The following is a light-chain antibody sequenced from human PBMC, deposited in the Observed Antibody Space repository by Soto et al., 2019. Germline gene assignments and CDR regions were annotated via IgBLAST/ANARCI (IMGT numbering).Light chain of an antibody. J-gene: IGKJ1*01. CDR1: QSISSW. CDR2: KAS. V-gene: IGKV1-5*03. CDR3: QQSNTYQWT. Sequence: DIQMTQSPSTLSASVGDRVTITCRASQSISSWLAWYQQKPGKAPKLLIYKASSLEGGVPSRFSGSGSGTEFTLTISSLQPDDFATYYCQQSNTYQWTFGQGTKVEIK.